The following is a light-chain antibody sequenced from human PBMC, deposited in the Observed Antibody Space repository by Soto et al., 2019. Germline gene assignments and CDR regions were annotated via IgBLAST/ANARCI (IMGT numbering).Light chain of an antibody. V-gene: IGKV3-15*01. J-gene: IGKJ4*01. CDR1: QSVTSD. CDR3: QHYNQWPLT. CDR2: GAA. Sequence: ETVMTQSPVTLSVSPGQRVTLSCRASQSVTSDLAWYQQRPGQAPRLLIYGAATRAPGIPARFSGSGSGTEYTLTIRSQHSEDFELYYCQHYNQWPLTFGEGNKVEIK.